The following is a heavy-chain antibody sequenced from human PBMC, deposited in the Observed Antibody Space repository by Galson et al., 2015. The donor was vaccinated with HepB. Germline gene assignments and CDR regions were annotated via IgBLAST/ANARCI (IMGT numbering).Heavy chain of an antibody. V-gene: IGHV3-21*01. CDR3: ARSATGARGY. D-gene: IGHD2-8*02. J-gene: IGHJ4*02. Sequence: SLRLSCAASGFTFSSYSMNWVRQAPGKGLEWVASISSSSSYIYYADSVKGRFTISRDNAKNSLYLQMNSLRAEDTAVYYCARSATGARGYWGQGTLVTVSS. CDR2: ISSSSSYI. CDR1: GFTFSSYS.